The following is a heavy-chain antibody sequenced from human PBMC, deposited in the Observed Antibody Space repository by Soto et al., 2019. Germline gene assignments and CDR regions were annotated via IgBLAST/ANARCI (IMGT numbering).Heavy chain of an antibody. J-gene: IGHJ5*02. Sequence: QITLKESGPTLVKPTQTLTLTCTFSGFSLSTSGVGVGWIRQPPGKALEWLALIYWDDDKRYSPSLKSRLTSTKDTSKNQVVLTMTNMDPVDTATYYCAHSSLGELAPYWFDPWGQGTLVTVSS. CDR1: GFSLSTSGVG. D-gene: IGHD3-10*01. CDR3: AHSSLGELAPYWFDP. CDR2: IYWDDDK. V-gene: IGHV2-5*02.